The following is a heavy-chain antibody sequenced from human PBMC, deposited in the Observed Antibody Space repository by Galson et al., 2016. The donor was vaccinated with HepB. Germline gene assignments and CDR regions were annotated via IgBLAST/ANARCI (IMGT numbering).Heavy chain of an antibody. J-gene: IGHJ4*02. CDR3: AERDFDF. CDR2: MSSDGSEK. CDR1: GFTFFTCG. Sequence: SLRLSCAASGFTFFTCGMHWVRQAPGKGLEWVAVMSSDGSEKYYADSVKGRFTISRDNSKNRLYLQMTSLRAEDTAVYYCAERDFDFWGQGTLVTVSS. V-gene: IGHV3-30*03. D-gene: IGHD5-24*01.